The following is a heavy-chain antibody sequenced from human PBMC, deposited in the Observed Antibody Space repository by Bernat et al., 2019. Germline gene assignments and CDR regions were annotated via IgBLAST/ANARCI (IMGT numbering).Heavy chain of an antibody. CDR1: GGSFSGYY. V-gene: IGHV4-34*01. J-gene: IGHJ6*02. Sequence: QVQLQQWGAGLLKPSETLSLTCAVYGGSFSGYYWSWIRQPPGKGLEWIGEINHSVSTNYNPTLKSRVTISVDTSKNQFSLKLSSVTAADTAVYYCARVTTDYGMDVWGQGTTVTVSS. CDR3: ARVTTDYGMDV. CDR2: INHSVST. D-gene: IGHD4-11*01.